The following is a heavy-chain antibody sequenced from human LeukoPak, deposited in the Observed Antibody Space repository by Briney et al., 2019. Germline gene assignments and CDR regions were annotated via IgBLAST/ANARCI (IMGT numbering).Heavy chain of an antibody. CDR3: ARPVYGGSRLGY. Sequence: GGSLRLSCAASGFTFSSYWMSWVRQAPGKGLEWVANINEDGSEKYYVDSVKGRFTISRDNAKNSLYLQMNSLRAEDTAVYYCARPVYGGSRLGYWGQGTLVTVSS. D-gene: IGHD4-23*01. V-gene: IGHV3-7*05. CDR2: INEDGSEK. CDR1: GFTFSSYW. J-gene: IGHJ4*02.